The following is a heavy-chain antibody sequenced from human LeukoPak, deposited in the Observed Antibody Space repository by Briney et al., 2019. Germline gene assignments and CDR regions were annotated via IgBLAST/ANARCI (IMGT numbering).Heavy chain of an antibody. CDR1: GSTFSSYG. V-gene: IGHV3-30*02. CDR3: AKDPRGAPRDY. CDR2: IRYDGGNK. Sequence: GGSLRLSCAASGSTFSSYGMHWVRQAPGKGLEWVAFIRYDGGNKYYADSVKGRFTISRDNSKNTLYLQMNSLRAEDTAVYYCAKDPRGAPRDYWGQGTLVTVSS. J-gene: IGHJ4*02.